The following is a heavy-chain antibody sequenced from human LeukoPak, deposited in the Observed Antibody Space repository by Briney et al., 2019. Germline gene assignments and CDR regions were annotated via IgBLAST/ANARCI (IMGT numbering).Heavy chain of an antibody. V-gene: IGHV3-30*02. CDR1: GFTFSSYG. D-gene: IGHD6-13*01. Sequence: GGSLRLSCAASGFTFSSYGMHWVRQAPGKGLEWVAVIWYDGSNKYYADSVKGRFTISRDNSKNTLYLQMNSLGAEDTAVYYCAKYLTPVIAAAGLWGQGTLVTVSS. CDR3: AKYLTPVIAAAGL. J-gene: IGHJ4*02. CDR2: IWYDGSNK.